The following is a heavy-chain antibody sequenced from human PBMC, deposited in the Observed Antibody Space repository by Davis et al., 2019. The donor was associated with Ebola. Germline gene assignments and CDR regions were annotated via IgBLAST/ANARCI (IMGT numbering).Heavy chain of an antibody. J-gene: IGHJ6*02. V-gene: IGHV5-51*01. CDR2: VYPGDSNT. Sequence: GESLKISCEGSGYSFSNYWIAWVRQMAGKGLEWMGTVYPGDSNTRYSPSFQGQVTISVDKSISTAYLQWSSLKASDTAMYYCARQEYYYGSGMNMDVWGQGTTVTVSS. D-gene: IGHD3-10*01. CDR1: GYSFSNYW. CDR3: ARQEYYYGSGMNMDV.